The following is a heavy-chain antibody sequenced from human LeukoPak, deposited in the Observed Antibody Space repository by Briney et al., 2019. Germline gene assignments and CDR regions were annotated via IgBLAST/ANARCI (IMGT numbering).Heavy chain of an antibody. D-gene: IGHD3-10*01. J-gene: IGHJ5*02. V-gene: IGHV4-4*07. CDR2: IYTSGST. CDR3: AREPHYYGSGSYINWFDP. CDR1: GGSISSYY. Sequence: PSETLSLTCTVSGGSISSYYWSWTRQPAGKGLEWIGRIYTSGSTNYNPSLKSRVTMSVDTSKNQFSLKLSSVTAADTAVYYCAREPHYYGSGSYINWFDPWGQGTLVTVSS.